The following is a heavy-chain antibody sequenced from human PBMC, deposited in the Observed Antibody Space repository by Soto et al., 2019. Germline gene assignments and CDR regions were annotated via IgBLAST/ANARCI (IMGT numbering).Heavy chain of an antibody. J-gene: IGHJ4*02. CDR2: IYSGGST. Sequence: EVQLVESGGGLVQPGGSLRLSCAASGFTVSSNYMSWVRQAPGKGLEWVSVIYSGGSTYYADSVKGRFTISRDNSKNTLYLQMNSRRAEDTAVYYCARDSHRIAAAGQLPFDYWGQGTLVTVS. CDR3: ARDSHRIAAAGQLPFDY. CDR1: GFTVSSNY. D-gene: IGHD6-13*01. V-gene: IGHV3-66*01.